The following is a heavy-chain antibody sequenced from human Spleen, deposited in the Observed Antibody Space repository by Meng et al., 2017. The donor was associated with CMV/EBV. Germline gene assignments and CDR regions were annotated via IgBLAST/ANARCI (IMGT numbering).Heavy chain of an antibody. CDR1: GFSLSASGVG. V-gene: IGHV2-5*01. CDR3: AHVRRRNYHIGLFDY. CDR2: IYWNDNK. D-gene: IGHD3-16*02. J-gene: IGHJ4*02. Sequence: GFSLSASGVGVGWIRQPPGKALEWLALIYWNDNKSYSPSLRTRLTITKDTSKNQVVLTVTNVDPVDTATYYCAHVRRRNYHIGLFDYWGQGSLVTVSS.